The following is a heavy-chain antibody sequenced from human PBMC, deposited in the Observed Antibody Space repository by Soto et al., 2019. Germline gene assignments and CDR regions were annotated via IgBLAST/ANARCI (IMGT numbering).Heavy chain of an antibody. D-gene: IGHD3-22*01. CDR2: IYYSGST. CDR3: ARSSGHTMMNPY. V-gene: IGHV4-31*03. J-gene: IGHJ4*02. CDR1: GGSSSRGGYY. Sequence: QVQLQESGPGLVKPSQTLSLTCTVSGGSSSRGGYYWSGVRQHPGKGLDWIGYIYYSGSTYYNPSLKRRVTISVDTSKNQFSLKLSSVTAADTAVYYCARSSGHTMMNPYWGQGTLVTVSS.